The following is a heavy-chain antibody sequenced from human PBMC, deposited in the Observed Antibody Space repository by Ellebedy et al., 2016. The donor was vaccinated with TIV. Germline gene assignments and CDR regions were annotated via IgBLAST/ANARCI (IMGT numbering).Heavy chain of an antibody. CDR2: IYYSGST. Sequence: SETLSLXCTVSGGSISSYYWSWIRQPPGKGLEWIGYIYYSGSTNYNPSLKSRVTISVDTSKNQFSLKLSSVTAADTAVYYCARVTGTTFYYSYYMDVWGKGTTVTVS. J-gene: IGHJ6*03. CDR3: ARVTGTTFYYSYYMDV. CDR1: GGSISSYY. D-gene: IGHD1-7*01. V-gene: IGHV4-59*01.